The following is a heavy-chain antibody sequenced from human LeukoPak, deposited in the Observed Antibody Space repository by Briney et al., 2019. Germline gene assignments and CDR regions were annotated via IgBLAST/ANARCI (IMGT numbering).Heavy chain of an antibody. Sequence: PSETLSLTCTVSGGSISSYYWSWIRQPPGKGLEWIGYIYTSGSTNYNPSLKSRVTISVDTSKNQFSLKLSSVTAADTAVYYCARGVRYSSGPVGAFDIWGQGTMVTVSS. D-gene: IGHD6-19*01. J-gene: IGHJ3*02. CDR1: GGSISSYY. CDR2: IYTSGST. CDR3: ARGVRYSSGPVGAFDI. V-gene: IGHV4-4*09.